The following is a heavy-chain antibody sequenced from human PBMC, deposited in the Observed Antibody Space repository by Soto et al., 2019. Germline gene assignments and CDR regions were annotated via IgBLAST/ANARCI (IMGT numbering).Heavy chain of an antibody. V-gene: IGHV1-8*02. CDR2: MNPYNGDT. CDR3: ARNRRETGDFDY. J-gene: IGHJ4*02. D-gene: IGHD7-27*01. Sequence: QVQLVQSGAEVKKPGASVKVSCKASGYTFTTYDVNWMRQATGQGPEWLGRMNPYNGDTGYAQKFQGRVTLTRDTSMNTAYLELSSLTYEDTAVYYCARNRRETGDFDYWGQGTLVTVSS. CDR1: GYTFTTYD.